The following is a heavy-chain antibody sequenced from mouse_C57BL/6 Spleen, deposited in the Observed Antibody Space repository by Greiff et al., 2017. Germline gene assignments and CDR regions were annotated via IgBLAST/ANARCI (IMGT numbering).Heavy chain of an antibody. CDR3: ARGGQLRLPDY. Sequence: QVQLQQPGAELVKPGASVKLSCKASGYTFTSYWITWVKQRPGQGLEWIGDIYPGSGSTNYNEKFKSKATMTVDTSSSTAYMQLSSLTSEDSAVYYCARGGQLRLPDYWGQGTTLTVSS. V-gene: IGHV1-55*01. J-gene: IGHJ2*01. CDR2: IYPGSGST. D-gene: IGHD3-2*02. CDR1: GYTFTSYW.